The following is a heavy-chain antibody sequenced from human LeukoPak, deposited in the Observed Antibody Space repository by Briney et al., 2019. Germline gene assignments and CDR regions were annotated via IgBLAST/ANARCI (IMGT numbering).Heavy chain of an antibody. CDR3: ARLSIVGATAFDY. J-gene: IGHJ4*02. Sequence: SETLSLTCTVFGGSISSYYWSWIRQPPGKGLEWIGYIYYSGSTNYNPSLKSRVTISVDTSKNQFSLKLSSVTAADTAVYYCARLSIVGATAFDYWGQGTLVTVSS. V-gene: IGHV4-59*08. CDR1: GGSISSYY. D-gene: IGHD1-26*01. CDR2: IYYSGST.